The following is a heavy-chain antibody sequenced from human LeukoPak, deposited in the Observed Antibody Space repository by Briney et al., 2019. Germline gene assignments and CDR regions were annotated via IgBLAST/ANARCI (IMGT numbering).Heavy chain of an antibody. CDR2: ISAYNGNT. D-gene: IGHD2-2*01. CDR3: AKHGRIVVVPAAISYYYYGMDV. CDR1: GYTFTGYY. V-gene: IGHV1-18*04. Sequence: ASVKVSCKASGYTFTGYYIHWVRQAPGQGRDWMGWISAYNGNTNYAQKLQGRVTMTTDTSTSTAYLELRSLRSDETAVYYCAKHGRIVVVPAAISYYYYGMDVWGQGTTVTVSS. J-gene: IGHJ6*02.